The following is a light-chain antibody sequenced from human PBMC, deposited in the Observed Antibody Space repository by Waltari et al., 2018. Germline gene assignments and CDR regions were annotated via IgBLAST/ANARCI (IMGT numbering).Light chain of an antibody. CDR2: WAS. Sequence: DIVMTQSTDSLAVSLGGRATINCKASQTVLYSSNNKNYLAWYQQKLGRPPKLLIYWASTRASGVPDRFTGSGSGTDFTLTISNLQAEDVAVYYCQEYYTFYTFGQGTKLEIK. CDR1: QTVLYSSNNKNY. V-gene: IGKV4-1*01. CDR3: QEYYTFYT. J-gene: IGKJ2*01.